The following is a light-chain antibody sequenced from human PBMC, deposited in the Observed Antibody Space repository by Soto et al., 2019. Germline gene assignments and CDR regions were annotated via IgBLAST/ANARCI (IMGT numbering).Light chain of an antibody. CDR3: QQLKSYPIT. V-gene: IGKV1-9*01. J-gene: IGKJ5*01. CDR1: QGLSSY. CDR2: AAF. Sequence: IHLTQSPSFLSASVVDRVTITFRASQGLSSYLAWYQQKPGKAPNLLIYAAFTLQSGVPSRFSGSGSGTEFTLTISSLQPEDFATYYCQQLKSYPITFGQGTRLEIK.